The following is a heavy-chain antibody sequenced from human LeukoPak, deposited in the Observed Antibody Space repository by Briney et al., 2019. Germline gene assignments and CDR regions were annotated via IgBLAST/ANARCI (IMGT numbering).Heavy chain of an antibody. J-gene: IGHJ3*02. CDR1: GGSITGYY. CDR2: ICSSGRT. D-gene: IGHD2-21*02. V-gene: IGHV4-59*13. CDR3: ASPKRIYCGGDCFHDVFDI. Sequence: SETLSLTCTVSGGSITGYYWSWIRQPPGKGLEWIGCICSSGRTNYNPSLKSRVTTSVDTSKNQFSLKLSFVTATDTAVYYCASPKRIYCGGDCFHDVFDIWGQGTMVTVSS.